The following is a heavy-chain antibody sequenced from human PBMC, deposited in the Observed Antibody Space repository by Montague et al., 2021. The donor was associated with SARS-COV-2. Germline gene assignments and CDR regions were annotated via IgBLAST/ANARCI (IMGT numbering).Heavy chain of an antibody. Sequence: SETLSLTCAVYGGSFSNFYWSWIRQPPGKGLEWIGENNHRGYIDXNPSLESRVTISVDTSKNQFSLKVNSVTAADTAVYYCASAPRNSSGYWAYWGQGTLLTVSS. J-gene: IGHJ4*02. CDR2: NNHRGYI. V-gene: IGHV4-34*01. CDR1: GGSFSNFY. CDR3: ASAPRNSSGYWAY. D-gene: IGHD3-22*01.